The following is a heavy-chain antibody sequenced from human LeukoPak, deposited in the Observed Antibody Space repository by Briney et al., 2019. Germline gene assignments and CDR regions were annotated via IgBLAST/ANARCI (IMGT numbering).Heavy chain of an antibody. Sequence: ASVEVSCKASGYTFTSYGISWVRQAPGQGLEWMGWISAYNGNTNYAQKLQGRVTMTTDTSTSTAYMELRSLRSDDTAVYYCARVYSSGWSDRFDYWGQGTLVTVSS. J-gene: IGHJ4*02. CDR3: ARVYSSGWSDRFDY. CDR1: GYTFTSYG. D-gene: IGHD6-19*01. CDR2: ISAYNGNT. V-gene: IGHV1-18*01.